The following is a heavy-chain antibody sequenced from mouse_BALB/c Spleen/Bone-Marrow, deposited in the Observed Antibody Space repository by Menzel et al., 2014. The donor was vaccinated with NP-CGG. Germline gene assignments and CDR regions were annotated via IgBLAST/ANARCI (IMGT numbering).Heavy chain of an antibody. J-gene: IGHJ3*01. Sequence: VHLVESGAELVRPGSSVKISCKASGYAFSSYWVTWVKQRPGQGLEWIGQIYPGDGDTNYHGKFKDQVTLTADKSSRTACMHVSSLTSEYSAVYFCAKVTTGFAYWGQGTMVTVSA. D-gene: IGHD2-2*01. CDR1: GYAFSSYW. CDR3: AKVTTGFAY. CDR2: IYPGDGDT. V-gene: IGHV1-80*01.